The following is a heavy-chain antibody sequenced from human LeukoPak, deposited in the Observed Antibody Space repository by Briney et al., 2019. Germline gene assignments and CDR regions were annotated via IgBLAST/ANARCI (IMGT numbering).Heavy chain of an antibody. CDR3: AKGELNYYYYYMDV. CDR1: GFTFSRDS. J-gene: IGHJ6*03. Sequence: GGSLRLSCAASGFTFSRDSMNWVRQAPGKGLEWVSYINGGGSPIYYADSVRGRFTISRDNSKNTLYLQMNSLRAEDTAVYYCAKGELNYYYYYMDVWGKGTTVTVSS. V-gene: IGHV3-48*01. D-gene: IGHD1-7*01. CDR2: INGGGSPI.